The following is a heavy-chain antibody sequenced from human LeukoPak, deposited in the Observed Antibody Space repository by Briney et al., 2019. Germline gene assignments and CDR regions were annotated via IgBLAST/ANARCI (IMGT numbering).Heavy chain of an antibody. V-gene: IGHV3-21*01. D-gene: IGHD1-26*01. Sequence: GGSLRLSCAAPGFTFSRSEVNRVRQAPGKGLGWVSSIISDSRYLYYADSVKGRFTISRDNAKTSLYLKMNSLRAEDAALYFCARDPYSGSYGTYYYYYMDVSGKGTTVTMSS. CDR2: IISDSRYL. CDR3: ARDPYSGSYGTYYYYYMDV. CDR1: GFTFSRSE. J-gene: IGHJ6*03.